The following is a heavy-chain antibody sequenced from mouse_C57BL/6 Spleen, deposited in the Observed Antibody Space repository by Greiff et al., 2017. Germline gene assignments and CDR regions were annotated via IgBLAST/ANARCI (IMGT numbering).Heavy chain of an antibody. V-gene: IGHV5-6*01. CDR1: GFTFSSYG. J-gene: IGHJ4*01. CDR3: ARDDYDSYAMDY. CDR2: ISSGGSYT. D-gene: IGHD2-4*01. Sequence: EVKLVESGGDLVKPGGSLKLSCAASGFTFSSYGMSWVRQTPDKRLEWVATISSGGSYTYYPDSVKGRFTISRDNAKNTLYLQMSSLKSEDTAMYYCARDDYDSYAMDYWGQGTSVTVSS.